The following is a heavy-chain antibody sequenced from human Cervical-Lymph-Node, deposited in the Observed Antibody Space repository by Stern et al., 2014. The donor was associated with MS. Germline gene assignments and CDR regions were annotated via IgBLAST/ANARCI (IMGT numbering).Heavy chain of an antibody. CDR1: GGTFSSQA. CDR3: ARDEIGQTTTHYYYYGMDV. Sequence: EQLLQSGAEVKKPGSSVKVSCKASGGTFSSQAISWVRQAPGQGLEWLGGIIPIFGAAHYAQRLQGRVTITADESTSTAYMELRSLRSEDTAVYYCARDEIGQTTTHYYYYGMDVWGQGTTVTVSS. V-gene: IGHV1-69*01. D-gene: IGHD1-1*01. CDR2: IIPIFGAA. J-gene: IGHJ6*02.